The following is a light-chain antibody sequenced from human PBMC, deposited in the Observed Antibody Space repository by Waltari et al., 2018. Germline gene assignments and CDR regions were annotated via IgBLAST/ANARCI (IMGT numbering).Light chain of an antibody. CDR1: QSIDIY. CDR2: AAT. J-gene: IGKJ1*01. Sequence: DIQMNQSPSSLSASVGDRVTITCRTSQSIDIYLHWYQQKAGKAPRLLIYAATHLQNGVPSRFSGSGSETDFTLTISSLQPEDFATYYCQQSYSTRWTFGQGTVVELK. CDR3: QQSYSTRWT. V-gene: IGKV1-39*01.